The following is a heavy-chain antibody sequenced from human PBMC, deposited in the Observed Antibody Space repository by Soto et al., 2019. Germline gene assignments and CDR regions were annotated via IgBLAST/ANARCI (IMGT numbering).Heavy chain of an antibody. J-gene: IGHJ6*02. D-gene: IGHD2-15*01. CDR1: GFTFSSYS. CDR3: ARDHRYCSGSSCRPYYYYYGMDV. V-gene: IGHV3-21*01. Sequence: RGSLRLCCSASGFTFSSYSMNWFRQAPGRGLEWVAAISGTSDYIYYADSVKGRFTISRDNAKTSLYIQMNSLRAEDTAVYYCARDHRYCSGSSCRPYYYYYGMDVWGQGTTVTVSS. CDR2: ISGTSDYI.